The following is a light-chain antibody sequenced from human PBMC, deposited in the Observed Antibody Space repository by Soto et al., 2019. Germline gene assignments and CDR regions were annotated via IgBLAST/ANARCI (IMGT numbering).Light chain of an antibody. CDR3: LQDYQYPLT. V-gene: IGKV1-6*01. CDR1: QDIRSD. J-gene: IGKJ4*01. Sequence: AIQMTQSPSSLSASVGDRVTITCRASQDIRSDLGWYQQKPGKAPKLLIYATSNLQSGVPSRFSGSGSGTDFTLTNSSLQPEDFASYYCLQDYQYPLTFGGGTKVKIK. CDR2: ATS.